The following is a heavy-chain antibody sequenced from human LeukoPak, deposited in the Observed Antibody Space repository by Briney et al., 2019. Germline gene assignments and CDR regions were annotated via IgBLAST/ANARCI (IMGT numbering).Heavy chain of an antibody. CDR1: GYSISSGYY. CDR3: ARDLGSRITIKPDAFDI. J-gene: IGHJ3*02. Sequence: SETLSLTCTVSGYSISSGYYWGWIRQAPGKGLEWIGSIYHSGSTYYNPSLKRRVTMSVDTSKNQLSLKLRSVTAADTAVYYCARDLGSRITIKPDAFDIWGQGTMVTVSS. CDR2: IYHSGST. V-gene: IGHV4-38-2*02. D-gene: IGHD3-3*01.